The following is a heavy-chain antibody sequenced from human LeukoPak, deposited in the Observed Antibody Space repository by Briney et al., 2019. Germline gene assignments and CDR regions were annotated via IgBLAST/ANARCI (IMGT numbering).Heavy chain of an antibody. V-gene: IGHV1-18*01. CDR1: GYTFTSYG. J-gene: IGHJ4*02. CDR3: ARDMEQWLVGPFDY. Sequence: ASVKVSCKASGYTFTSYGISWVRQAPGQGLEWMGWISPYNGNTNYAQKLQGRVTMTTDTSTSTAYMELRSLTSDDTAVYYCARDMEQWLVGPFDYWGQGTLVTVSS. CDR2: ISPYNGNT. D-gene: IGHD6-19*01.